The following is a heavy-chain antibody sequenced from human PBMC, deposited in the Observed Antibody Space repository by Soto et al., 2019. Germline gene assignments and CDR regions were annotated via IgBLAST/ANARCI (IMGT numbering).Heavy chain of an antibody. CDR3: ARGGSLGYCSGGRRQYNYMDV. J-gene: IGHJ6*03. V-gene: IGHV3-33*01. CDR2: VWYNGITK. CDR1: GFTFSSYG. Sequence: QVQVVESGGGVVHPGGSLRLSCAASGFTFSSYGMHWVRQAPGKGLEWVAVVWYNGITKYYVDSVKARFTISRDNSMNTLYLQLNSLRAEDTAVYYCARGGSLGYCSGGRRQYNYMDVWGKATTVTVSS. D-gene: IGHD2-15*01.